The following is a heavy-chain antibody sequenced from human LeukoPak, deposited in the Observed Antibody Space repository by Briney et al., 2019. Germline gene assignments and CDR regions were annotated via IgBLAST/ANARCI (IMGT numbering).Heavy chain of an antibody. V-gene: IGHV1-69*13. J-gene: IGHJ3*02. Sequence: SVKVSCKASGYTFTGYYMHWVRQAPGQGLEWMGGIIPIFGTANYAQKFQGRVTITADESTSTASMELSSLRSEDTAVYYCARGRPNYYDSAFDIWGQGTMVTVSS. CDR1: GYTFTGYY. CDR2: IIPIFGTA. CDR3: ARGRPNYYDSAFDI. D-gene: IGHD3-22*01.